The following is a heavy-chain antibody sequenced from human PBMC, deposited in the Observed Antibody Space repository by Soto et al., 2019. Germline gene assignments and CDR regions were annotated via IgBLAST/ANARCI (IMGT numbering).Heavy chain of an antibody. D-gene: IGHD2-21*02. J-gene: IGHJ6*02. Sequence: PSETLSLTCTVSGGSVSSGSYYWSWIRQPPGKGLEWIGYIYYSGSTNYNPSLKSRVTISVDTSKNQFSLKLSSVTAADTAVYYCARGVTLGSAVYYYGMDVWGQGTTVTVFS. CDR3: ARGVTLGSAVYYYGMDV. V-gene: IGHV4-61*01. CDR1: GGSVSSGSYY. CDR2: IYYSGST.